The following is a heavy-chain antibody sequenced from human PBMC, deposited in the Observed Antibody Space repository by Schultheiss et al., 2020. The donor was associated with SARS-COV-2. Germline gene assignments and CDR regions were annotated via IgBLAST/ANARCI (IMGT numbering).Heavy chain of an antibody. D-gene: IGHD2-15*01. V-gene: IGHV3-23*01. CDR3: AKIWRSGGSCYPN. CDR1: GFTFSSYS. J-gene: IGHJ4*02. CDR2: ISGSGGST. Sequence: GGSLRLSCAASGFTFSSYSMNWVRQAPGKGLEWVSAISGSGGSTYYADSVKGRFTISRDNSKNSLYLQMNSLRAEDTAVYYCAKIWRSGGSCYPNWGQGTLVTVSS.